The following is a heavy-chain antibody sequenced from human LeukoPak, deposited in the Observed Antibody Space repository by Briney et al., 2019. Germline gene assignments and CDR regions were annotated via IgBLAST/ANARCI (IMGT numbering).Heavy chain of an antibody. CDR1: GFTFSSYA. D-gene: IGHD6-19*01. J-gene: IGHJ4*02. V-gene: IGHV3-23*01. Sequence: GGSLRLSCAASGFTFSSYAMTWVRQAPGKGLEWVSLISDNGGGIYYADSVKGRFTISRDNSGSTLYLQMNSLRADDTAVYYCAKDSHGSGWYQRFDYWGQGTLVTVSS. CDR2: ISDNGGGI. CDR3: AKDSHGSGWYQRFDY.